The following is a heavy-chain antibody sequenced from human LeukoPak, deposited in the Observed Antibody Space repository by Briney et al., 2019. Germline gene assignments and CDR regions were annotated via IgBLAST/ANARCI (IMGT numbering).Heavy chain of an antibody. CDR2: ISGSGGST. D-gene: IGHD2-2*02. Sequence: GSLRLACAASGFDFSCYAMSWVRQAPGKGLEWVSAISGSGGSTYYADTVKGRFTISRDNSKNTLYLQMNSLRAEDTAVYYCAKDVGYCSSTSCYIFDYWGQGTLVTVSS. CDR3: AKDVGYCSSTSCYIFDY. CDR1: GFDFSCYA. J-gene: IGHJ4*02. V-gene: IGHV3-23*01.